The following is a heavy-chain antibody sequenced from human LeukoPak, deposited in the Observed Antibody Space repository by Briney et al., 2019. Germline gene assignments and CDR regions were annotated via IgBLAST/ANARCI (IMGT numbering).Heavy chain of an antibody. CDR2: INPNSGGT. CDR1: GYTFTGYY. CDR3: ARVSLVRSLGYFDY. V-gene: IGHV1-2*02. Sequence: ASVKASCKASGYTFTGYYMHWVRQAPGQGLEWMGWINPNSGGTNYAQKFQGRVTMTRDTSISTAYMELSRLRSDDTAVYYCARVSLVRSLGYFDYWGQGTLVTVSS. D-gene: IGHD6-13*01. J-gene: IGHJ4*02.